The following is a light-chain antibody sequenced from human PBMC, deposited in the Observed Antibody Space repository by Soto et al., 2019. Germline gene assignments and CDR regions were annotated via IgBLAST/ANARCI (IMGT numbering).Light chain of an antibody. V-gene: IGKV3-15*01. Sequence: IVMTQSPATLSVSPGERATLSCRASQSVSNNYLAWYQQKHGQXPRLLIYGASTRATGIPARFSGSGSGTELTITISSLQSEDFAVYYCEQYNNWPITFGQGTRLEIK. CDR1: QSVSNN. J-gene: IGKJ5*01. CDR2: GAS. CDR3: EQYNNWPIT.